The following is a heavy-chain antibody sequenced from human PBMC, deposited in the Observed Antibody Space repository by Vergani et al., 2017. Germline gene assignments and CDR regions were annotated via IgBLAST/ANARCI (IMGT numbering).Heavy chain of an antibody. J-gene: IGHJ4*02. D-gene: IGHD3-22*01. Sequence: EVKLLESGGGLVQPGGSLRPSCAASGFTFSTYAMTWVRQAPGKGLEWVSTISTDGGSTYYADSVKGRFTISRDNSMNTLSLQVNSLTAEDTAIYYCAGHQATGAYYYGGFDYWGQGILVTVSS. CDR3: AGHQATGAYYYGGFDY. V-gene: IGHV3-23*01. CDR1: GFTFSTYA. CDR2: ISTDGGST.